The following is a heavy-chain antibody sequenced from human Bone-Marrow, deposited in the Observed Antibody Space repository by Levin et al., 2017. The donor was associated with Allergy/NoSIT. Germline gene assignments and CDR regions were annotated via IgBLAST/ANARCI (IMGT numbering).Heavy chain of an antibody. CDR2: ISSSSSYI. D-gene: IGHD2-2*01. J-gene: IGHJ6*02. CDR1: GFTFSSYS. CDR3: ARLCSSTSCDHYYYGMDV. Sequence: GGSLRLSCAASGFTFSSYSMNWVRQAPGKGLEWVSSISSSSSYIYYADSVKGRFTISRDNAKNSLYLQMNSLRAEDTAVYYCARLCSSTSCDHYYYGMDVWGQGTTVTVSS. V-gene: IGHV3-21*01.